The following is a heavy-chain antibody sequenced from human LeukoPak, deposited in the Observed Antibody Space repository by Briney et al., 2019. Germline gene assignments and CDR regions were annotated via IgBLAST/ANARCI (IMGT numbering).Heavy chain of an antibody. Sequence: GRSLRLSCAASGFTFSSYAMHWVRQAPGKGLEWVAVIWYDGSNKYYADSVKGRFTISRDNSKNTLYLQMNSLRAEDTAVYYCAREGYYDSSGKVDYWGQGTLVTVSS. D-gene: IGHD3-22*01. CDR2: IWYDGSNK. V-gene: IGHV3-33*08. CDR1: GFTFSSYA. J-gene: IGHJ4*02. CDR3: AREGYYDSSGKVDY.